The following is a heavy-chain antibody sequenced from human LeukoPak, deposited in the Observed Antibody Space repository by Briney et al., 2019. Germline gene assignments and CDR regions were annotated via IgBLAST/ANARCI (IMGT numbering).Heavy chain of an antibody. D-gene: IGHD6-19*01. J-gene: IGHJ4*02. CDR3: AKTTAGNSSGRNPGWPVDY. Sequence: PGGSLRLSCAASGFTFNSYAMTWVRQAPGKGLEWVSHVSGSGGITYYADSVKGRFTIFRDSSKNTLYLQMDSLRAEDTAVYYCAKTTAGNSSGRNPGWPVDYWGQGTLVTVSS. CDR2: VSGSGGIT. V-gene: IGHV3-23*01. CDR1: GFTFNSYA.